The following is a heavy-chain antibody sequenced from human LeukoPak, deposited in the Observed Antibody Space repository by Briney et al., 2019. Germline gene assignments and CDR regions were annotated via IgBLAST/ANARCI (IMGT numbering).Heavy chain of an antibody. CDR2: ISTSGTSI. D-gene: IGHD1-26*01. V-gene: IGHV3-21*01. CDR3: ARDGT. CDR1: GFTFSDYT. Sequence: GGSLRLSCATSGFTFSDYTMNWVRQAPGKGLEWVSFISTSGTSIYYADSGRGRFTISRDNAKNSLYLQMNSLRAEDTAVYYCARDGTWGPGTLVTVSS. J-gene: IGHJ5*02.